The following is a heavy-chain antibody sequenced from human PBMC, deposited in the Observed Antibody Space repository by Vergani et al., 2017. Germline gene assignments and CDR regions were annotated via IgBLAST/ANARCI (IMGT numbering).Heavy chain of an antibody. V-gene: IGHV3-48*04. CDR2: ISSSSTI. CDR3: ASLRSYVSSGYRRGMDV. J-gene: IGHJ6*02. Sequence: EVQLVESGGGLVQPGGSLRLSCAASGFTFSSYSMNWVRQAPGKGLEWVSYISSSSTIYYADSVKGRFTISRDNAKNSLYLQMNSPRAEDTAVYYCASLRSYVSSGYRRGMDVWGQGTTVTVSS. D-gene: IGHD3-22*01. CDR1: GFTFSSYS.